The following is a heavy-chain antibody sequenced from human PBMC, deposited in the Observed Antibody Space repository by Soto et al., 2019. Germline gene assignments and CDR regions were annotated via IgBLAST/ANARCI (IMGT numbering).Heavy chain of an antibody. CDR2: ISGSGGTS. CDR1: GFTFNNYV. D-gene: IGHD6-19*01. Sequence: EVQLLESGGGLVQPGGSLRLSCTVSGFTFNNYVMSWVRQAPGKGLAWVSAISGSGGTSYYADSVKGRFTISRDNSKDTLFLQMNSLRTEDTAVYYCAKSYITGAAYFAYWGQGTLVTVSS. CDR3: AKSYITGAAYFAY. V-gene: IGHV3-23*01. J-gene: IGHJ4*02.